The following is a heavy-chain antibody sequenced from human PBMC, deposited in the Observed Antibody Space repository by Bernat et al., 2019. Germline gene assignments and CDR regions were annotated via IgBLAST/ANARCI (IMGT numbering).Heavy chain of an antibody. V-gene: IGHV3-30-3*01. J-gene: IGHJ4*02. CDR1: GFTFSSYA. CDR2: ISYDGSNK. Sequence: QVQLVESGGGVVQPGRSLRLSCAAPGFTFSSYAMHWVRQAPGKGLEWVAVISYDGSNKYYADSVKGRFTISRDNSKNTLYLQMNSLRAEDTAVYYCARGDYDSSGYLFWGQGTLVTVSS. CDR3: ARGDYDSSGYLF. D-gene: IGHD3-22*01.